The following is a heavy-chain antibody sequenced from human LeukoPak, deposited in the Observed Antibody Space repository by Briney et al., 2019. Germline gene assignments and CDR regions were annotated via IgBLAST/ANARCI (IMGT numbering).Heavy chain of an antibody. J-gene: IGHJ4*02. D-gene: IGHD2-15*01. CDR1: GWSFSGYY. CDR3: ARVVPTYCSGGSCYYGLFDY. V-gene: IGHV4-34*01. Sequence: SETLSLTCAVYGWSFSGYYWSWIRQPPGKGLEWIGEINHSGSTNYNPSLKSRVTISVDTSKNQFSLKLSSVTAADTAVYYCARVVPTYCSGGSCYYGLFDYWGQGTLVTVSS. CDR2: INHSGST.